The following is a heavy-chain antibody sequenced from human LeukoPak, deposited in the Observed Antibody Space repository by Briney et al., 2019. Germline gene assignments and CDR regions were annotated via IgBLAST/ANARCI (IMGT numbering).Heavy chain of an antibody. Sequence: GGSLRLSCAASGFTFSSYAMSWVRQAPGKGLEWVSAINGSGGSTYYADTVKGRFTISRDNSKNTLYLQMNSLRAEDTAVYYCAKNSVVVPAAPNDYWGQGTLVTVSS. CDR1: GFTFSSYA. V-gene: IGHV3-23*01. J-gene: IGHJ4*02. D-gene: IGHD2-2*01. CDR3: AKNSVVVPAAPNDY. CDR2: INGSGGST.